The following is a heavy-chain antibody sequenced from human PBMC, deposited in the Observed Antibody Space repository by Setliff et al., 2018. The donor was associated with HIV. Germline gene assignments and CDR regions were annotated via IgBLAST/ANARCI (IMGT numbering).Heavy chain of an antibody. J-gene: IGHJ6*03. V-gene: IGHV4-59*01. CDR1: GGSISSYY. CDR3: ARGSRGYSYAYYYYYMDV. CDR2: IYYSGST. D-gene: IGHD5-18*01. Sequence: SETLSLTCTVSGGSISSYYWSWFRQPPGRGLEWIGYIYYSGSTNYNPSLKSRVTISVDTSKNQFSLKLSSVTAADTAVYYCARGSRGYSYAYYYYYMDVWGKGTTVTV.